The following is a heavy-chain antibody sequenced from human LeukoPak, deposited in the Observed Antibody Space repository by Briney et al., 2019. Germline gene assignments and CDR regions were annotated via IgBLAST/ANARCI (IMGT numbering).Heavy chain of an antibody. J-gene: IGHJ4*02. CDR2: INPSGGST. CDR1: GYTFTSYC. Sequence: ASVKVSCKASGYTFTSYCMHWVRQAPGQGLEWMGIINPSGGSTSYAQKFQGRVTVTRDTSTSTVYMELSSLRSEDTALYYCARAGYDTSGYYSYWGQGTLVTVSS. V-gene: IGHV1-46*01. D-gene: IGHD3-22*01. CDR3: ARAGYDTSGYYSY.